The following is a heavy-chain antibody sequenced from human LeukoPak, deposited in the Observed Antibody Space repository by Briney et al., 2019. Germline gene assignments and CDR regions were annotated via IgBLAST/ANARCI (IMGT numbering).Heavy chain of an antibody. CDR1: GGSTKSYY. CDR2: ISYSGST. J-gene: IGHJ4*02. V-gene: IGHV4-59*01. CDR3: ARSGGYSGYDVDY. D-gene: IGHD5-12*01. Sequence: PPETLSLTCTVSGGSTKSYYWHWIRQPPGKGLEWIGYISYSGSTNYNPSLKSRVTISIDTSKNHFSLKLSSVTAADTAVYHCARSGGYSGYDVDYWGQGTLVTVSS.